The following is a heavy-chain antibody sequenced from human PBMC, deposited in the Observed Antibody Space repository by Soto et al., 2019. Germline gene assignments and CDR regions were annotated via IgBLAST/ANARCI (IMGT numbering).Heavy chain of an antibody. V-gene: IGHV3-66*01. CDR2: SFSNGDT. CDR1: GFTVSTNY. CDR3: ARDETYNWV. J-gene: IGHJ4*02. Sequence: ELQLVASGGGLVQPGGSLRLSCAASGFTVSTNYVRWVRQAPGKGLEWVSLSFSNGDTRYADSVKGRFTISRDSSSNTLYLQMNSLKVEDTAVYYCARDETYNWVGGQGIHVTVSS. D-gene: IGHD1-1*01.